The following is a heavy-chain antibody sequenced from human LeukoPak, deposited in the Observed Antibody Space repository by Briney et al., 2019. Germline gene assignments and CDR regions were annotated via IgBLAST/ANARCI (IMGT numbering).Heavy chain of an antibody. CDR2: ISGSGGST. CDR1: GFTFSSYA. CDR3: AKDSQLERRIYGMDV. V-gene: IGHV3-23*01. J-gene: IGHJ6*02. Sequence: GGSLRLSCAASGFTFSSYAMSWVRQAPGKGLEWVSAISGSGGSTYYADSVKGRFTISRDNSKNTLYLQMNSLRAEDTAVYYCAKDSQLERRIYGMDVWGQGTTVTVSS. D-gene: IGHD1-1*01.